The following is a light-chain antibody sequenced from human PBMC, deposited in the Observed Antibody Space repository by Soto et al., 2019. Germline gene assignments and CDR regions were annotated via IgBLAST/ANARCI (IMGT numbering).Light chain of an antibody. CDR3: QQYVSCPYT. Sequence: EIVLTQSPGTLSLSPGERATLSCRASQSVSSSYLAWYQQKPGQAPRLLIYAASSRATGIPDRFSGSGSGTDFTLSISRLEPEDLAVYYCQQYVSCPYTFGQGKKLEIK. J-gene: IGKJ2*01. CDR2: AAS. V-gene: IGKV3-20*01. CDR1: QSVSSSY.